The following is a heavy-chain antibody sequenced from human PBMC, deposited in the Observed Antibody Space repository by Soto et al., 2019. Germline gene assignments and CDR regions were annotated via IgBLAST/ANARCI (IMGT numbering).Heavy chain of an antibody. Sequence: ASVKVSCKASGGTFSSYAISWVRQAPGQGLEWMGGIIPIFGTANYAQKFQGRVTITADESTSTAYMERSSLRSEDTAVYYCAREQAYCGGDCPIGYWGQGTLVTVSS. J-gene: IGHJ4*02. CDR1: GGTFSSYA. D-gene: IGHD2-21*02. V-gene: IGHV1-69*13. CDR3: AREQAYCGGDCPIGY. CDR2: IIPIFGTA.